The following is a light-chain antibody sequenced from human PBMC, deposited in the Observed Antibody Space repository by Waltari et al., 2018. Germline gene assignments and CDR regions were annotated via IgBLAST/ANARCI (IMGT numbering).Light chain of an antibody. Sequence: AIRLTQSPSSIAASTGDRVTITCRASQGVGSYLAWYQQKSGRAPKLLLYASSSLEAEVPSRFGASGSGTDFTLTISCLQSEDFASYFCQQYYSYPVTFGQGTRV. CDR1: QGVGSY. J-gene: IGKJ1*01. V-gene: IGKV1-8*01. CDR3: QQYYSYPVT. CDR2: ASS.